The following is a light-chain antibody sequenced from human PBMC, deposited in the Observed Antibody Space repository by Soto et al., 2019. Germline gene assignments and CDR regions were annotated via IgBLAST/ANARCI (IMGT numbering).Light chain of an antibody. CDR3: SSYSISTAYL. J-gene: IGLJ1*01. Sequence: VLTQPASVSGPPGQSITISCTGTSSDVGGYDYVSWYQLHPGKAPKLMVFEVSNRPSGVSYRFSGSKSGNTASLTISGLQAEDEADYFCSSYSISTAYLFGTGTKVTVL. CDR1: SSDVGGYDY. V-gene: IGLV2-14*01. CDR2: EVS.